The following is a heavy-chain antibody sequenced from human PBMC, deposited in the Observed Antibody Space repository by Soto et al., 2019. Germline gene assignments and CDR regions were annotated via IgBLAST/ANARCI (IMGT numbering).Heavy chain of an antibody. Sequence: GGSLRLSCAASGFTISDKYMSWVRQAPGKGLEWVSVINGGGDTFYPDSVKGRFTISRDNSENTLYLQMNNLRAEDTAIYYCASRPKLSTGTAVSCPLDVWGPGTLVTVSS. CDR1: GFTISDKY. D-gene: IGHD4-4*01. V-gene: IGHV3-53*01. J-gene: IGHJ4*02. CDR2: INGGGDT. CDR3: ASRPKLSTGTAVSCPLDV.